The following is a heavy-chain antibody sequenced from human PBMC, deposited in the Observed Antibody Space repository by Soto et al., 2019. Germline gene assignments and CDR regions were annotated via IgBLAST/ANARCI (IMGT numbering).Heavy chain of an antibody. J-gene: IGHJ4*02. CDR3: ARYNAASGTYYFDY. V-gene: IGHV4-4*02. CDR1: GASVSSTYW. CDR2: INHRGSA. D-gene: IGHD6-13*01. Sequence: PSETLSLTSAVSGASVSSTYWWSWVRQPPGKGPEWIGEINHRGSANYNPSLRSRVTMSVDISKSQFSLRLTSVTAADTAVYYCARYNAASGTYYFDYWGQGALVTVSS.